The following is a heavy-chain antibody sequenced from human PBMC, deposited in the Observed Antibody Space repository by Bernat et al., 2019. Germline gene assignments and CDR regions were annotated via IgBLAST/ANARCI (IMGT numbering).Heavy chain of an antibody. Sequence: QVQLVQSGAEVKKPGSSVKVSCKASGGTFSSYAISWVRQAPGQGLEWMGGIIPIFGTANYAQKFQSRVTITADKSTSTAYMELSSLISEDTAVYYCARDEAYGDYVEGWGQGTLVTVSS. D-gene: IGHD4-17*01. CDR2: IIPIFGTA. CDR1: GGTFSSYA. V-gene: IGHV1-69*06. CDR3: ARDEAYGDYVEG. J-gene: IGHJ4*02.